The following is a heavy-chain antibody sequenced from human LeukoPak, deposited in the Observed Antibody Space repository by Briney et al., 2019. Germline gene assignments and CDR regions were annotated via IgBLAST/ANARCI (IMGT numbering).Heavy chain of an antibody. V-gene: IGHV3-30*18. CDR2: ISYDGSNK. Sequence: PGRSLRLSCAASGFTFSRYAMHWVRQAPGKGLEWVALISYDGSNKYYVDSVKGRFTISRDNSKYTLHLQMNSLRAEDTAVYYCAKMWWSGYPQGVDYWGQGTLVTVSS. CDR3: AKMWWSGYPQGVDY. D-gene: IGHD3-3*01. J-gene: IGHJ4*02. CDR1: GFTFSRYA.